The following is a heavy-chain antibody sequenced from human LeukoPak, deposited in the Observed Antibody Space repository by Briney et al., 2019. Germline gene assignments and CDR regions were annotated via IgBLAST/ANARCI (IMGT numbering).Heavy chain of an antibody. CDR3: ARVRTKPETSGGSWQYYFDY. CDR2: IYHSGST. V-gene: IGHV4-38-2*01. J-gene: IGHJ4*02. CDR1: GYSISSGYY. Sequence: PSETLSLTCAVSGYSISSGYYWGWIRQPPGKGLEWIGSIYHSGSTYYNPSLKSRVTISVDTSKNQFSLKLSSVTAADTAVYYCARVRTKPETSGGSWQYYFDYWGQGTLVTVSS. D-gene: IGHD2-15*01.